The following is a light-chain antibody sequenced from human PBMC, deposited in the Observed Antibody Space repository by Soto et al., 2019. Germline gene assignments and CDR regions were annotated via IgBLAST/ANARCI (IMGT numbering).Light chain of an antibody. CDR2: DAS. J-gene: IGKJ1*01. CDR3: QQYGSSPWA. Sequence: VLTQSPATLSLSPGERATLSCRASQSVSSYLAWYQQKPGQAPRLLIYDASNRATGTPARFSGSGSGTDFTLTISSLEPEDFAVYYCQQYGSSPWAFGPGTKVDIK. CDR1: QSVSSY. V-gene: IGKV3-11*01.